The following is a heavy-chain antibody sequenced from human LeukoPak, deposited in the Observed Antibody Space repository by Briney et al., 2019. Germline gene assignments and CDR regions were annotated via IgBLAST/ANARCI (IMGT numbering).Heavy chain of an antibody. V-gene: IGHV3-21*04. J-gene: IGHJ6*02. D-gene: IGHD6-6*01. CDR2: ISSSSSYI. CDR3: ARDSELVSCYYYGMDV. Sequence: PGGSLRLSCAASGFTFSSYSMNWVRQAPGKGLEWVSSISSSSSYIYYADSVKGRFTISRDNAKNSLYLQMNSLRAEDTAVYYCARDSELVSCYYYGMDVWGQGTTVTVSS. CDR1: GFTFSSYS.